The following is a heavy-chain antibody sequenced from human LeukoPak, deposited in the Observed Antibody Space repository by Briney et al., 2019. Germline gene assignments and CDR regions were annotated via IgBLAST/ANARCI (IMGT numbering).Heavy chain of an antibody. V-gene: IGHV3-21*01. D-gene: IGHD3-10*01. Sequence: GGSLRLSGAAAAFTFSSYSMNWVGQAAGKGGERVTSSSRSSSYIYYADSVKGRFTITRDNAKNSLYLQMNSLRAEDTAVYYCARFPLSMVRGVTLFDYWGQGTLVTVSS. CDR3: ARFPLSMVRGVTLFDY. CDR2: SSRSSSYI. CDR1: AFTFSSYS. J-gene: IGHJ4*02.